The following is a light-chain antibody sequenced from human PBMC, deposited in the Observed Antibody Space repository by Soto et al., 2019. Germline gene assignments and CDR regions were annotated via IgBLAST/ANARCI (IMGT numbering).Light chain of an antibody. CDR2: GSS. V-gene: IGKV3-15*01. J-gene: IGKJ4*01. CDR3: QQYNIWPLT. Sequence: EVVMTQSPATLSVSPGERATLSCRASQSVSINLAWYQQKVGQAPRLLIYGSSTGATGIPARFSGSGSGTDFTRIISSLQSEDVALYYCQQYNIWPLTFGGGTQLEIK. CDR1: QSVSIN.